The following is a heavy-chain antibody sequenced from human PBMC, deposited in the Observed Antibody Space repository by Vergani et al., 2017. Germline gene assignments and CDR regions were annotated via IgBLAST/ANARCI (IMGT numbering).Heavy chain of an antibody. CDR2: INPNNGGS. V-gene: IGHV1-2*02. CDR1: EYSFSAFY. D-gene: IGHD2-2*01. CDR3: PRMEHCITTDCYGHPS. Sequence: QVQLVQSGAELKKPGASVKVSCKASEYSFSAFYIHWVRQAPGQGLEWMGWINPNNGGSNYAQKFQDRVTMTRDTSITTAFIELIRLRPDETAVYYCPRMEHCITTDCYGHPSWGQGTLVTVSS. J-gene: IGHJ5*02.